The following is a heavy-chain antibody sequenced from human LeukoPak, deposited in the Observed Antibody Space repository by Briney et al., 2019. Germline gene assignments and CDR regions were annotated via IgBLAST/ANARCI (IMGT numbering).Heavy chain of an antibody. CDR2: IWYDGSNK. V-gene: IGHV3-33*01. Sequence: PGRSLRLSCAASGFTFSSYGMHWVRQAPGKGLEWVAVIWYDGSNKYYADSVKGRFTISRDNSKNTLYLQMNSLRAEDTAVYYCARDYDYGDSHFDYWGQGTLVTVSS. J-gene: IGHJ4*02. CDR3: ARDYDYGDSHFDY. CDR1: GFTFSSYG. D-gene: IGHD4-17*01.